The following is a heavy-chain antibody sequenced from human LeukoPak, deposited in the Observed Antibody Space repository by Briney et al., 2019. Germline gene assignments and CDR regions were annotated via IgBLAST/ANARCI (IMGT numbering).Heavy chain of an antibody. CDR2: ISWDGGST. V-gene: IGHV3-43*01. CDR1: GFTFDDYT. Sequence: PGGSLRLSCAASGFTFDDYTMHWVRQAPGKGLEWVSLISWDGGSTYYADSVKGRFTISRDNSKNSLYLQMNSLRTEDTALYYCAKDITRGYYYYMDVWGKGTTVTVSS. J-gene: IGHJ6*03. CDR3: AKDITRGYYYYMDV.